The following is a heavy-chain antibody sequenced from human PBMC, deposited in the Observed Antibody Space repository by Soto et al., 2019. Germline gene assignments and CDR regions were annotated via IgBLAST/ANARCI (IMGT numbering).Heavy chain of an antibody. D-gene: IGHD3-22*01. CDR1: GYTFTSYY. V-gene: IGHV1-46*01. Sequence: ASLKVSCKASGYTFTSYYMHSVRQAPGQGLEWMGIINPSGGSTSYAQKFQGRVTMTRDTSTSTVYMELSSLRSEDTAVYYCARDKVYSSSGYFRFDPWGQGTLVTVSS. CDR2: INPSGGST. CDR3: ARDKVYSSSGYFRFDP. J-gene: IGHJ5*02.